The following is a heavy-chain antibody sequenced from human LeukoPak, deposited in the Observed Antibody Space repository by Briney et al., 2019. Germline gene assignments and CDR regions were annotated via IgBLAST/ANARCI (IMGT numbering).Heavy chain of an antibody. CDR3: ARDNNMVRGVKLFGY. D-gene: IGHD3-10*01. Sequence: ASVTVFCTASGYRFASYGSSWRRQAHGQKLEWMGWISAYNGNTSYAQKLQGRVTMTTDTSTSTAYMELRSLRSDDTAVYYCARDNNMVRGVKLFGYWGQGTLVTVSS. CDR2: ISAYNGNT. V-gene: IGHV1-18*01. J-gene: IGHJ4*02. CDR1: GYRFASYG.